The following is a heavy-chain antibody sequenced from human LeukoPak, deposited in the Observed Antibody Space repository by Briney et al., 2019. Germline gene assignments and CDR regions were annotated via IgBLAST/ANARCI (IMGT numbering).Heavy chain of an antibody. CDR2: ITSSSSYI. V-gene: IGHV3-21*01. CDR1: GFTFSSYS. CDR3: ARDPSSSGWTRYYSYYYMDV. D-gene: IGHD6-19*01. J-gene: IGHJ6*03. Sequence: GGSLRLSCAASGFTFSSYSMNWVRQAPGKGLEWVSSITSSSSYIYYADSVKGRFTISRDNAKNSLHLQMNSLRAEDTAVYYCARDPSSSGWTRYYSYYYMDVWGKGTTVTVTS.